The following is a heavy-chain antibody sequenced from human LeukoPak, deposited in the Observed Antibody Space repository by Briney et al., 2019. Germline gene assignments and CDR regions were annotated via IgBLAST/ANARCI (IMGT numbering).Heavy chain of an antibody. V-gene: IGHV1-24*01. Sequence: ASVKVSCKVSGYTLTDLSMHWVRQAPGKGLEWMRGFDPEDGETIYAQKFQGRVTMTEDTSTDTAYMELSSLRSEDTAVYYCATLGRFPLNVNYYYYYGMDVWGQGTTVTVSS. CDR1: GYTLTDLS. CDR3: ATLGRFPLNVNYYYYYGMDV. J-gene: IGHJ6*02. CDR2: FDPEDGET.